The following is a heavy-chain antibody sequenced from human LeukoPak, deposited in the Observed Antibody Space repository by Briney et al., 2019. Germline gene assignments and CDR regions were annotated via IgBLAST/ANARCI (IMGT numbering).Heavy chain of an antibody. Sequence: GSLRLSCAASGFTFSDYYMSWIRQPPGKGLEWIGEINHSGSTNYNPSPKSRVTISVDTSKNQFSLKLSSVTAADTAVYYCARGYSDTVTTDYWGQGTLVTFSS. CDR1: GFTFSDYY. D-gene: IGHD4-17*01. CDR3: ARGYSDTVTTDY. J-gene: IGHJ4*02. V-gene: IGHV4-34*01. CDR2: INHSGST.